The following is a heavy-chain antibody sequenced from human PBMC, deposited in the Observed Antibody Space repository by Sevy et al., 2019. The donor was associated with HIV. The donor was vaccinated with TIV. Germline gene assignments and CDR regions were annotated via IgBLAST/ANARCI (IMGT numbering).Heavy chain of an antibody. J-gene: IGHJ6*03. V-gene: IGHV4-61*02. CDR1: GGSISSGSYY. D-gene: IGHD2-2*01. CDR3: AGHCSSTSCFYYYYYYMDV. CDR2: IYTSGST. Sequence: SETLSLTCTVSGGSISSGSYYWSWIRQPAGKGLEWIGRIYTSGSTNYNPSLKSRVTISVDTSKNQFSLKLSSVTAADTAVYYCAGHCSSTSCFYYYYYYMDVWGKGTTVTVSS.